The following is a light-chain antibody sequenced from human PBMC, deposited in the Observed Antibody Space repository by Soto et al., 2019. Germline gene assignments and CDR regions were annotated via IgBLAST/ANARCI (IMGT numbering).Light chain of an antibody. CDR3: QQYGSSPPYT. Sequence: EIVLTQSPGTLSLSTGERATLACRASQSVSRSYLAWYQQKPGQAPRLLIYGASSMATGIPDRFSGSGSGTDFTLTISRLEPEDFAVYYCQQYGSSPPYTFGQGNKLEIK. V-gene: IGKV3-20*01. CDR1: QSVSRSY. CDR2: GAS. J-gene: IGKJ2*01.